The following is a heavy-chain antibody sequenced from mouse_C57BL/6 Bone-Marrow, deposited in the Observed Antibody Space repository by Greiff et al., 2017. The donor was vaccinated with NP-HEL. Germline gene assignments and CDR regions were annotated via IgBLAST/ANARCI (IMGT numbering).Heavy chain of an antibody. CDR3: TTPIYDGYLYYFDY. J-gene: IGHJ2*01. CDR1: GFNIKDDY. D-gene: IGHD2-3*01. CDR2: IDPENGDT. V-gene: IGHV14-4*01. Sequence: VQLQQSGAELVRPGASVKLSCTASGFNIKDDYMHWVKQRPEQGLEWIGWIDPENGDTEYASKLQGKATITADTSSNTAYLQLSSLTSEDTVVYYCTTPIYDGYLYYFDYWGQGTTLTVSS.